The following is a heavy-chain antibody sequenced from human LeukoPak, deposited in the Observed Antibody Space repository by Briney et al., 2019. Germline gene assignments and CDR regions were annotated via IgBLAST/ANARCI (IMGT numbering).Heavy chain of an antibody. V-gene: IGHV3-43D*03. CDR3: AKGTTDYDASDPLDF. CDR2: ISWDGGST. D-gene: IGHD3-16*01. CDR1: GFTFDDYA. Sequence: GGSLRLSCAASGFTFDDYAMHWVRQAPGKGLEWVSLISWDGGSTYYADSVKGRFTISRDNSKNSLYLQMNSLRAEDTAVFYCAKGTTDYDASDPLDFWGQGTLVTVSS. J-gene: IGHJ4*02.